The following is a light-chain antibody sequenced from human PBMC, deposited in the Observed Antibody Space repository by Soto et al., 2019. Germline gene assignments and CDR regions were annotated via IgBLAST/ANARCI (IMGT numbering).Light chain of an antibody. CDR2: KAS. CDR1: ENIGAW. J-gene: IGKJ1*01. CDR3: QQYHIYSWT. Sequence: DIQMTQSPSTLSASVGDRVTITCRASENIGAWLAWYQQKPGKAPKLLIYKASSLESGVPSRFSGGGSGTEFPLTISSLQPDDFATYYCQQYHIYSWTFGQGTKVQIK. V-gene: IGKV1-5*03.